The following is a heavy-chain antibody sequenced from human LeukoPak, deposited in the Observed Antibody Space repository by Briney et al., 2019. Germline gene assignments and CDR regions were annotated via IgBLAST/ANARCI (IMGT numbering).Heavy chain of an antibody. V-gene: IGHV1-46*01. CDR2: VNPRGGST. Sequence: ASVKVSCKASGYTFTTYYMNWVRQAPGQGLEWMGIVNPRGGSTTYAQKFQGRVTMTSDTSTSTVYMELSSLRSEDTAVYFCARSTCGGDCPFDYWGQGTLVTVSS. CDR1: GYTFTTYY. D-gene: IGHD2-21*01. CDR3: ARSTCGGDCPFDY. J-gene: IGHJ4*02.